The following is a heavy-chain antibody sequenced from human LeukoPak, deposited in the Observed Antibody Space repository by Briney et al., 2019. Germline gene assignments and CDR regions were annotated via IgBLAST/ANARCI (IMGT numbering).Heavy chain of an antibody. CDR2: INNGGSGT. CDR1: GFTFSSYW. J-gene: IGHJ4*02. D-gene: IGHD3-10*01. V-gene: IGHV3-74*01. CDR3: ARDSTGSQDY. Sequence: GGSLRLSCAASGFTFSSYWMHWVRQVPGKGLVWVSRINNGGSGTAYADSVRGRFTISRDNAKNTLYLQMNSLRAEDTAVYYCARDSTGSQDYWGQRTLVTVSS.